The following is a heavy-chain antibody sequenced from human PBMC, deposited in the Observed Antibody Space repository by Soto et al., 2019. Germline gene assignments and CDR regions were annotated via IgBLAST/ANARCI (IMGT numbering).Heavy chain of an antibody. Sequence: SETLSLTCAVYGGSFSGYYWSWIRQPPGKGLEWIGEINHSGSTNYNPSLKSRVTISVDTSKNQFSLKLSSVTAADTAVYYCARGRGYSYWYFDYWGQGTLVTVSS. CDR1: GGSFSGYY. D-gene: IGHD5-18*01. J-gene: IGHJ4*02. CDR2: INHSGST. V-gene: IGHV4-34*01. CDR3: ARGRGYSYWYFDY.